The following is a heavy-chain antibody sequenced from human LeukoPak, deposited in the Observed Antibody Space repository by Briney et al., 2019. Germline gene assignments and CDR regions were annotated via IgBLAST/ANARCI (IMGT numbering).Heavy chain of an antibody. V-gene: IGHV4-39*02. CDR3: ARDQYSGSLDY. J-gene: IGHJ4*02. D-gene: IGHD1-26*01. CDR1: GGSISNNNYY. CDR2: IYYSGSP. Sequence: SETLSLTCTVSGGSISNNNYYWAWIRQPPGKGLECIGSIYYSGSPYYNPSLKSRVTISVDTSKNQFSLRLSSVTAADTAVYYCARDQYSGSLDYWGQGTLVTVSS.